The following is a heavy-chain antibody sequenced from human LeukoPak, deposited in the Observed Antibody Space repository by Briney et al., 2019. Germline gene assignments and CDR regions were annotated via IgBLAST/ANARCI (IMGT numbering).Heavy chain of an antibody. CDR3: ARDPGYCSGGSCYSRHAFDI. D-gene: IGHD2-15*01. CDR1: GYTFTVYY. Sequence: GASVNVSYMASGYTFTVYYMHGVRQAPGQGLEWMGWINPNSGGTNYAQKFQGWVTITRDTSISTAYMELSRLRSDDTAVYYCARDPGYCSGGSCYSRHAFDIWGQGTMVTVSS. V-gene: IGHV1-2*04. CDR2: INPNSGGT. J-gene: IGHJ3*02.